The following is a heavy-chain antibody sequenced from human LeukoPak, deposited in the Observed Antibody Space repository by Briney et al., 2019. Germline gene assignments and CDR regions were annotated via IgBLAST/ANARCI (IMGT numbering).Heavy chain of an antibody. Sequence: GGSLRLSCTASGFTFGDYAMSWFRQAPGKGLEWVGFIRSKAYGGTTDYAASVKGRFTISRDDSKSIAYLQMNSLKTEDTAVYYCTREGCSGGSCWFEYWGQGTLVTVSS. CDR3: TREGCSGGSCWFEY. D-gene: IGHD2-15*01. CDR2: IRSKAYGGTT. J-gene: IGHJ4*02. V-gene: IGHV3-49*03. CDR1: GFTFGDYA.